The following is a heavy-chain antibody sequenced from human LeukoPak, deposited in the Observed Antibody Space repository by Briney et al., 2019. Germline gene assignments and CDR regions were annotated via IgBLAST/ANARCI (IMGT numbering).Heavy chain of an antibody. D-gene: IGHD6-19*01. V-gene: IGHV1-18*04. CDR1: GYTFTSRG. J-gene: IGHJ1*01. CDR3: ARDEISGGWYNH. CDR2: INADNGNT. Sequence: GASVKVSCKASGYTFTSRGFSWVRQAPGQGLEWMGWINADNGNTNYAQKLRGRVTMTTDTSTSTAYMELRSLRSDDTAVYYCARDEISGGWYNHWGQGTLVTVSS.